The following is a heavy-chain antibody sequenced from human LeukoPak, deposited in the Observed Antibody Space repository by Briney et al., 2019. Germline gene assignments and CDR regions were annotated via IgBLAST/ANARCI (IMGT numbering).Heavy chain of an antibody. CDR2: IYYSGST. CDR1: SGSINSDQSY. J-gene: IGHJ5*01. CDR3: ARDALSGKCYSNDLNWFDY. Sequence: PSETLSLTCIVSSGSINSDQSYWGWIRQPPGMGLEWLGTIYYSGSTYINPSLRGRVTLSVDTSKSQYSLRLNSVTAADTAVYFCARDALSGKCYSNDLNWFDYWGQGILVTVSS. V-gene: IGHV4-39*07. D-gene: IGHD2-21*01.